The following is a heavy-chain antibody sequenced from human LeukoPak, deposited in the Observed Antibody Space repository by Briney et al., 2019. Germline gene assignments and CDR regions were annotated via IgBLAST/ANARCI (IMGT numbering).Heavy chain of an antibody. Sequence: GGSLRLSCAASGFTFSSYSMNWVRQAPGKGLEWVSYISSSSSTIYYADSVKGRFTISRDNAKNSLYLQMNSLIAEDTAVYYCAIQDGSWGQGTLVTVSS. V-gene: IGHV3-48*04. J-gene: IGHJ4*02. CDR1: GFTFSSYS. CDR3: AIQDGS. CDR2: ISSSSSTI. D-gene: IGHD1-14*01.